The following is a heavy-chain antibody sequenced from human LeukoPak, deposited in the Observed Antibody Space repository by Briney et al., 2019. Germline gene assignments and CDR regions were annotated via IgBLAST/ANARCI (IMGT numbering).Heavy chain of an antibody. J-gene: IGHJ4*02. Sequence: PSETLSLTCNASGDSVSSDNFYWAWIRQPPGKGPEWIGTIYHSGSAYHNPSLKSRLTISIDTSKNQFSLKLSSVTAADTAVYYCARGRGNWWLRPLSLSFDYWGQGTLVTVSS. CDR3: ARGRGNWWLRPLSLSFDY. CDR2: IYHSGSA. CDR1: GDSVSSDNFY. V-gene: IGHV4-39*07. D-gene: IGHD5-12*01.